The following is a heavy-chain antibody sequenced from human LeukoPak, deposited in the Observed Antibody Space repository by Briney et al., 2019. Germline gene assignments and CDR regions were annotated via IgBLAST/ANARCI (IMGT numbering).Heavy chain of an antibody. Sequence: PGRSLRLSCAASGFTFSSFGMHWVRQAPRKGLEWVAVISYDGRNEYYADSVKGRFTISRDNSKNTVYLQMNSLRPEDTAVYYCAKDRHTVTTFDYWGQGTLVTVSS. J-gene: IGHJ4*02. CDR2: ISYDGRNE. CDR1: GFTFSSFG. CDR3: AKDRHTVTTFDY. V-gene: IGHV3-30*18. D-gene: IGHD4-11*01.